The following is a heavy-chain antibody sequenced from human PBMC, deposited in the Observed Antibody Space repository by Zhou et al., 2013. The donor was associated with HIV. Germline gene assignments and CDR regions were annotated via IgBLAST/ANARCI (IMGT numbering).Heavy chain of an antibody. J-gene: IGHJ3*02. Sequence: EVQLMQSGAEVKRPGESLKISCETSGYRFTDYWIGWVRQMPGKGLEWMGMVYPGDSDTRYSPSFEGQVTISADKSVSFAYLQWSSLQASDSAIYYCARTRIAVAWGAFDIWGQGTMVTVSS. CDR1: GYRFTDYW. D-gene: IGHD6-19*01. V-gene: IGHV5-51*03. CDR2: VYPGDSDT. CDR3: ARTRIAVAWGAFDI.